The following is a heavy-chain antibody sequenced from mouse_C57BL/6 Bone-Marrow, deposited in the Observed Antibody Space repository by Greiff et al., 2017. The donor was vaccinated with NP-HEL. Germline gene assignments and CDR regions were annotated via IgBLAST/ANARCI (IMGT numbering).Heavy chain of an antibody. CDR3: ARVNLAYDYDGYCAMDY. CDR2: INPNNGGT. CDR1: GYTFTDYY. V-gene: IGHV1-26*01. D-gene: IGHD2-4*01. J-gene: IGHJ4*01. Sequence: EVQLQQSGPELVKPGASVKISCKASGYTFTDYYMNWVKQSHGKSLEWIGDINPNNGGTSYNQTFKGKATLTVDNSSSTAYMELRSLTSEDSAVYYGARVNLAYDYDGYCAMDYWGKGTSVTVSS.